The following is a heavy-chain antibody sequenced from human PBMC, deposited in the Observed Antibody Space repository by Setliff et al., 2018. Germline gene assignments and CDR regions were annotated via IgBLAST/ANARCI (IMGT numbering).Heavy chain of an antibody. V-gene: IGHV5-51*01. J-gene: IGHJ4*02. CDR1: GYRFSSYW. CDR2: IFPADSDT. CDR3: ARVGTAGGYYFDF. D-gene: IGHD2-15*01. Sequence: SLKISCKGSGYRFSSYWIGWVRQMPGKGLEWIGIIFPADSDTRYSPSFQGQVTISADKSISTAYVQWRSLKASDTAMYYCARVGTAGGYYFDFWGQGALVTAPQ.